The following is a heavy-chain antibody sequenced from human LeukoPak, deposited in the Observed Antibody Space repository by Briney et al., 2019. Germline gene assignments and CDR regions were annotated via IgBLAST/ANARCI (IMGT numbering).Heavy chain of an antibody. J-gene: IGHJ4*02. V-gene: IGHV3-15*01. D-gene: IGHD6-19*01. CDR1: GFTFSNGW. Sequence: PGGSLRLSCAHSGFTFSNGWMSWFRQSPGKGLEWVGRIRSEADGGATDYAAPVKGRFTISRDDSKTTLYLQMNSLETEDTAVYYCTRCDPSGWRSGRADSWGQGTLVTVFS. CDR3: TRCDPSGWRSGRADS. CDR2: IRSEADGGAT.